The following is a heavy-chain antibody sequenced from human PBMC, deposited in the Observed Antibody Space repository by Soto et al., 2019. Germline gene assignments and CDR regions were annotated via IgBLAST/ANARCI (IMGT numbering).Heavy chain of an antibody. D-gene: IGHD2-15*01. CDR1: GGTFSSYA. J-gene: IGHJ4*02. CDR3: AGVDDRCRFDY. Sequence: QVQLVQSGAEVKKPGSSVKVSCKASGGTFSSYAISWVRQAPGQGLEWLGGIIPIFGTANYAQKFQGRVTTTADESTITAYMELSSLRSADTAVYYCAGVDDRCRFDYWGQGTLVIVSS. V-gene: IGHV1-69*01. CDR2: IIPIFGTA.